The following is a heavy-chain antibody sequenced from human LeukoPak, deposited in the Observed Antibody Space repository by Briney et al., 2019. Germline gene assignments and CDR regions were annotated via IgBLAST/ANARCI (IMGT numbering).Heavy chain of an antibody. J-gene: IGHJ5*02. CDR1: GGSISSGGYS. D-gene: IGHD3-10*01. CDR2: INHSGST. CDR3: ARGLLSVRGIIVTHWFDP. V-gene: IGHV4-30-2*01. Sequence: PSQTLSLTCAVSGGSISSGGYSWSWIRQPPGKGLEWIWYINHSGSTYYNPSLKSRVTISVDRSKNQFSLKLSSVTAADTAVYYCARGLLSVRGIIVTHWFDPWGQGTLVTVSS.